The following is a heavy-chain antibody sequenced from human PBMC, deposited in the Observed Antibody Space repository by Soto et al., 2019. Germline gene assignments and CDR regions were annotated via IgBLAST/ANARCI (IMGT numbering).Heavy chain of an antibody. CDR3: VSYQFDNLRYQAGF. Sequence: PGESLKISCKGLGNSFNNWSGWVRQMPAKGLEWVGIIYPADSDTRYSPSFQGQVTISADKSISTAYLQCSSLKLSDSAMYYCVSYQFDNLRYQAGFWAPGTLVTAPQ. D-gene: IGHD3-16*02. CDR2: IYPADSDT. CDR1: GNSFNNW. V-gene: IGHV5-51*01. J-gene: IGHJ1*01.